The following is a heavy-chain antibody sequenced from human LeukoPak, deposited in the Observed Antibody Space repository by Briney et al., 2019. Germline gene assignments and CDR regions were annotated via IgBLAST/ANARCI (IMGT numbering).Heavy chain of an antibody. CDR1: GYTVSSNY. Sequence: PGGSLRLSCAASGYTVSSNYMSWVRQAPGKGLEWASVIYSGGSTYYADSVKGRFTISRDNSKNTLYLQMNSLRVEDTAVYYCARASRVTTRLDAFDIWGQGTMVTVSS. D-gene: IGHD2-21*02. J-gene: IGHJ3*02. CDR2: IYSGGST. V-gene: IGHV3-53*01. CDR3: ARASRVTTRLDAFDI.